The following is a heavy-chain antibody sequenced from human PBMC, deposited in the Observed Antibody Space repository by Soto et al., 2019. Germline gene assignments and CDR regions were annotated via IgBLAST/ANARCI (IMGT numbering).Heavy chain of an antibody. CDR3: ARDRGPSSGYYPYWFDP. J-gene: IGHJ5*02. Sequence: GASVKVSCKASGYTFTSYYMHWVRQAPGQGLEWMGIIRPSGGSTTYAQRFQGRVTMTRDTSTSTVYMELSSLRSEDTAVYYCARDRGPSSGYYPYWFDPWGQGTLVTVS. CDR1: GYTFTSYY. CDR2: IRPSGGST. D-gene: IGHD3-22*01. V-gene: IGHV1-46*01.